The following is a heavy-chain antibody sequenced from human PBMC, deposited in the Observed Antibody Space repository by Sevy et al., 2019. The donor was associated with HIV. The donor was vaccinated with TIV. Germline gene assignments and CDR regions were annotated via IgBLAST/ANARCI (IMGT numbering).Heavy chain of an antibody. CDR2: FDPEDDET. Sequence: ASVKVSCKVSGYTLTQFSMHWVRQAPGKGLEWMATFDPEDDETIYAQRLQGRVTMTEDTSPDTAYMELSSLRSDDTAVYYCAVTNDYYESSGYPFDYWGQGSLVTVSS. J-gene: IGHJ4*02. CDR3: AVTNDYYESSGYPFDY. D-gene: IGHD3-22*01. V-gene: IGHV1-24*01. CDR1: GYTLTQFS.